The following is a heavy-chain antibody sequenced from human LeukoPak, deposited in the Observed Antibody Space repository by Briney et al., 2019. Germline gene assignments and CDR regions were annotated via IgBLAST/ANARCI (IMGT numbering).Heavy chain of an antibody. D-gene: IGHD6-19*01. V-gene: IGHV1-69*04. CDR1: GGTFSSYA. J-gene: IGHJ6*02. Sequence: SVKVSCKASGGTFSSYAISWVRQAPGQGLEWMGRIIPILGIANYAQKFQGRVTITADKSTSTAYMELSSLRSEDTAVYYCARDSIAVADNYYYYGIDVWGQGTMVTVSS. CDR3: ARDSIAVADNYYYYGIDV. CDR2: IIPILGIA.